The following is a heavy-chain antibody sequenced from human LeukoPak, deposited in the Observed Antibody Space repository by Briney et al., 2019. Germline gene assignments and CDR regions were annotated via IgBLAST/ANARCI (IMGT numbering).Heavy chain of an antibody. J-gene: IGHJ4*02. D-gene: IGHD1-20*01. CDR1: GGSISSGSYY. Sequence: SETLSLTCTVSGGSISSGSYYWSWIRQPAGKGLEWIGRIYTSGSTNYNPSLKSRVTISVDTSKNQFSLKLSSVTAADTAVYYCARDVPGITSSHFDYWGQGTLVTVSS. CDR3: ARDVPGITSSHFDY. CDR2: IYTSGST. V-gene: IGHV4-61*02.